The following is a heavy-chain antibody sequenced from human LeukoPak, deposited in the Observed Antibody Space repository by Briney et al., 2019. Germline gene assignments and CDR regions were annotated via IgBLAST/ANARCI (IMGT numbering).Heavy chain of an antibody. Sequence: GGSLRLSCVASGFTFSSYGMHWVRQAPGKGLEWVAAIWFDGIRKYYADSVKGRLTISRDNSKNTLYLQMNSLRAEDTAVYYCARDLEDSSPFGAFDMWGQGTMVTVSS. CDR3: ARDLEDSSPFGAFDM. CDR1: GFTFSSYG. CDR2: IWFDGIRK. J-gene: IGHJ3*02. D-gene: IGHD3-22*01. V-gene: IGHV3-33*08.